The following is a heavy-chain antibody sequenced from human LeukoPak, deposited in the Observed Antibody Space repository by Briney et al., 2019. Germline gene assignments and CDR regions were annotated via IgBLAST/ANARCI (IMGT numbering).Heavy chain of an antibody. Sequence: GGSLRLSCAASGFTFRFSSYAMSWVRQAPGRGLEWVSSSAASTNYADSVQGRFTISRGNSKNTLYLQMNSLRAEDTAVYYCAKSWRYYDSSGYYAFDIWGQGTMVTVSS. D-gene: IGHD3-22*01. CDR3: AKSWRYYDSSGYYAFDI. J-gene: IGHJ3*02. V-gene: IGHV3-23*01. CDR1: GFTFRFSSYA. CDR2: SAAST.